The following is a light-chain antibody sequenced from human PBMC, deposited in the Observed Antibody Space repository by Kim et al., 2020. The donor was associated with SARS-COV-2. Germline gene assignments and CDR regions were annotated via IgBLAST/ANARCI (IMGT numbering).Light chain of an antibody. CDR1: QSISSEF. V-gene: IGKV3-20*01. Sequence: PGGRANLSCRASQSISSEFLAWYQQISGQPPRLLIFGASNRAAGIPDRFSGGGSGTDFTLTITRLEPADSALYYGQQYTTSPPAYTFGQGTKLEI. J-gene: IGKJ2*01. CDR3: QQYTTSPPAYT. CDR2: GAS.